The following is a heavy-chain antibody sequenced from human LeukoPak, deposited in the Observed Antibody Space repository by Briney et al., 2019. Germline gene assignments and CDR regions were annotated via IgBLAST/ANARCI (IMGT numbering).Heavy chain of an antibody. CDR1: GFTFSSYA. V-gene: IGHV3-23*01. D-gene: IGHD4-17*01. Sequence: GGSLRLSCAASGFTFSSYAMSWVRQAPGKGLEWGSAISGSGGSTYYADAVKGRSTISRDNSKNTLYLQMNSLRAEDTAVYYCAKGYGDLFDYWGQGTLVTVSS. CDR3: AKGYGDLFDY. J-gene: IGHJ4*02. CDR2: ISGSGGST.